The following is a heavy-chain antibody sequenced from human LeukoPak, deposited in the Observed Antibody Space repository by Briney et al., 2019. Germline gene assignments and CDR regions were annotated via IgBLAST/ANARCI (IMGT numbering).Heavy chain of an antibody. CDR1: GVSFNDYY. V-gene: IGHV4-34*01. CDR2: INHSGYT. CDR3: TRMTTGHDY. D-gene: IGHD4-17*01. Sequence: SETLSLTCAVSGVSFNDYYWSWVRQTPGKGLEWIGEINHSGYTNDSPSLKSRVTLSIDTSRKQFSLNLRPVTVADSGIYYCTRMTTGHDYWGQGTLVTVSS. J-gene: IGHJ4*02.